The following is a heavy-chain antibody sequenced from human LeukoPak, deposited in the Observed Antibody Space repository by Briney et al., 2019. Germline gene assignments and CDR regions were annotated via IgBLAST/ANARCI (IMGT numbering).Heavy chain of an antibody. D-gene: IGHD1-1*01. Sequence: GGAPRLSCAASGFTFISYWMHCVRHAPRGGLVGGSRINSDGSSTSYADSAKGRFTISSDNAKNTLYLRINSLRAEEKAAYYCARDHWNCDLGGEGTLLTLPS. CDR1: GFTFISYW. CDR2: INSDGSST. V-gene: IGHV3-74*01. CDR3: ARDHWNCDL. J-gene: IGHJ4*02.